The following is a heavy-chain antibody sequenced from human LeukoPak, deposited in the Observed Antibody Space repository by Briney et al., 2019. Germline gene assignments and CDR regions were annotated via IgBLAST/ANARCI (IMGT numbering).Heavy chain of an antibody. J-gene: IGHJ4*02. CDR1: GGSISSYY. CDR3: ARQDYGDYGVGYFDY. CDR2: IYYSGST. V-gene: IGHV4-59*01. Sequence: PSETLSLTCTVSGGSISSYYWSWLRQPPGKGLEWIGYIYYSGSTNYNPSLKSRVTISVDTSKNQFSLKLSSVTAADTAVYYCARQDYGDYGVGYFDYWGQGTLVTVSS. D-gene: IGHD4-17*01.